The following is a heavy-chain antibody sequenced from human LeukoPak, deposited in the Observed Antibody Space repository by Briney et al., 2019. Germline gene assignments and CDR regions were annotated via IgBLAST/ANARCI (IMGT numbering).Heavy chain of an antibody. CDR3: ARGASVVAGSDDAFDI. CDR1: GFTFSRNS. V-gene: IGHV3-21*01. D-gene: IGHD6-19*01. CDR2: ISTSSSYI. J-gene: IGHJ3*02. Sequence: GGSLRLSCAASGFTFSRNSMNWVRQAPGKGLEWVSSISTSSSYIYYADSVKGRFTISRDNAKNSLYLQMNSLRVDDTAVYYCARGASVVAGSDDAFDIWGQGTMVTVSS.